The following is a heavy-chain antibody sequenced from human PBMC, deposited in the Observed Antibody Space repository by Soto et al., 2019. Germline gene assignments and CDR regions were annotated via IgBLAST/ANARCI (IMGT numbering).Heavy chain of an antibody. Sequence: QVQLQESGPGLVKPSQTLSLTCTVSGGSISSGGYYWSWIRQHPGKGLEWIGYIYYSGSTYYNPSLKSRVTISVDTSKNQFSLKLSSVTAADTAVYYCARDGPRKRYYGSGSTMLYGMDVWGRGTTVTVSS. D-gene: IGHD3-10*01. V-gene: IGHV4-31*03. J-gene: IGHJ6*02. CDR3: ARDGPRKRYYGSGSTMLYGMDV. CDR2: IYYSGST. CDR1: GGSISSGGYY.